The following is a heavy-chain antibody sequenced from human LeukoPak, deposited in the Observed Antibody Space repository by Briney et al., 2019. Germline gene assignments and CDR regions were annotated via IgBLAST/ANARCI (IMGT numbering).Heavy chain of an antibody. CDR1: GYTFPGYY. CDR2: ISAYNGNT. D-gene: IGHD2-2*01. Sequence: ASVKVSCKASGYTFPGYYMHWVRQAPGQGLEWMGWISAYNGNTNYAQKLQGRDTMTTDTSTSTAYMELRSLRSDDTAVYYCARHDCSSTSCYGNFDYWGQGTLVTVSS. J-gene: IGHJ4*02. CDR3: ARHDCSSTSCYGNFDY. V-gene: IGHV1-18*04.